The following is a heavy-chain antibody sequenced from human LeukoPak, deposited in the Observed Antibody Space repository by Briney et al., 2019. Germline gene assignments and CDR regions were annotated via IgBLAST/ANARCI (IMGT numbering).Heavy chain of an antibody. V-gene: IGHV4-31*03. CDR2: IYYSGST. CDR1: GASISSGGYY. J-gene: IGHJ3*02. Sequence: PSETLSLTCTVSGASISSGGYYWSWLRQHPGKGLEWIGYIYYSGSTYYNPSLKSRVTISVDTSKNQFSLKLSSVTAADTAVYYCARWHAFDIWGQGTMVTVSS. CDR3: ARWHAFDI.